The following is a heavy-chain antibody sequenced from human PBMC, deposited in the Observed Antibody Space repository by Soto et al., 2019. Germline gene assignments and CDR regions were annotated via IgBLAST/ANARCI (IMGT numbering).Heavy chain of an antibody. CDR2: ISYDGSNK. CDR1: GFTFSSYA. Sequence: GGSLRLSCAASGFTFSSYAMHWVRQAPGKGLEWVAVISYDGSNKYYADSVKGRFTISRDNSKNTLYLQMNSLRAEDTAVYYCARVAAVAGRSFDYWGQGTLVTVSS. CDR3: ARVAAVAGRSFDY. D-gene: IGHD6-19*01. V-gene: IGHV3-30-3*01. J-gene: IGHJ4*02.